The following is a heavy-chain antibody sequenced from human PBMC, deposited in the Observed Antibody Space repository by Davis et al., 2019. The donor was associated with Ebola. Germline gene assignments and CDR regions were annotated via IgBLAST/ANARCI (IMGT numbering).Heavy chain of an antibody. CDR3: ARVVAVAYFDY. D-gene: IGHD6-19*01. CDR1: GFTFSSYA. CDR2: ISYDGSNK. J-gene: IGHJ4*02. V-gene: IGHV3-30-3*01. Sequence: GESLKISCAASGFTFSSYAMHWVRQAPGKGLEWVAVISYDGSNKYYADSAKGRFTISRDNAKNSLYLQMNSLRAEDTAVYYCARVVAVAYFDYWGQGTLVTVSS.